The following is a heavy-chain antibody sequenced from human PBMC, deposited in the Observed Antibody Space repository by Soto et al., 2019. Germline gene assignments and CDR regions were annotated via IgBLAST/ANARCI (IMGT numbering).Heavy chain of an antibody. Sequence: EVQLVESGGGLVQPGGSLRLSCAASGFTFSSYEMNWVRQAPGKGLEWVSYISSSGSTIFYADSVKGRFTISRDNAKNSLYLQMNSLRDEDTAVYYCARDDGLGLAPYYGMDVWGQGTTVTVSS. V-gene: IGHV3-48*03. CDR1: GFTFSSYE. J-gene: IGHJ6*02. CDR3: ARDDGLGLAPYYGMDV. CDR2: ISSSGSTI. D-gene: IGHD3-10*01.